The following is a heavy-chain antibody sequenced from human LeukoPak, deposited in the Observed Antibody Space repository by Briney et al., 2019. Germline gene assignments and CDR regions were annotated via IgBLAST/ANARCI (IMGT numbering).Heavy chain of an antibody. J-gene: IGHJ6*02. CDR2: IKSKTDGGTT. CDR3: TTDSATALYYGMDV. D-gene: IGHD2-21*02. V-gene: IGHV3-15*01. CDR1: GFTFSNAW. Sequence: GGSLRLSCAASGFTFSNAWMSWVRQAPGKGLEWVGRIKSKTDGGTTDYAAPVKGRFTISRDDSKNTLYLQMNSLKTEDTAVYYCTTDSATALYYGMDVWGQGTTVTVSS.